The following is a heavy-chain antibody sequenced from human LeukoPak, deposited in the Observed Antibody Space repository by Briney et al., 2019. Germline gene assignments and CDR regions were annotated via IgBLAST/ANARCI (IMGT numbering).Heavy chain of an antibody. Sequence: GGSLRLSCVASGFTFSSYGMHWVRQAPGKGLEWVAFISYDGSNENIADSVKGRFIISRDNSKNTLYLQMNSLRAEDTAVYYCAKGPAPRLGEFSYHALVDYWGQGTLVTVSS. V-gene: IGHV3-30*18. D-gene: IGHD3-16*02. CDR2: ISYDGSNE. J-gene: IGHJ4*02. CDR3: AKGPAPRLGEFSYHALVDY. CDR1: GFTFSSYG.